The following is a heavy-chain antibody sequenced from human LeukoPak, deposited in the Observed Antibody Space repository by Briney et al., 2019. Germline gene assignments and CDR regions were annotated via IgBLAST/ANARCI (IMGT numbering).Heavy chain of an antibody. Sequence: GGSLRLSCVASGFTFSSYGMHWVRQAPGKGLEWVAFISYDGSNENIADSVKGRFIISRDNSKNTLYLQMNSLRAEDTAVYYCAKGPAPRLGEFSYHALVDYWGQGTLVTVSS. V-gene: IGHV3-30*18. D-gene: IGHD3-16*02. CDR2: ISYDGSNE. J-gene: IGHJ4*02. CDR3: AKGPAPRLGEFSYHALVDY. CDR1: GFTFSSYG.